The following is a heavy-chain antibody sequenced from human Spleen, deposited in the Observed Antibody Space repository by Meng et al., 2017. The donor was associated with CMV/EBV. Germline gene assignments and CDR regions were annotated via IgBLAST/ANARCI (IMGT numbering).Heavy chain of an antibody. CDR3: AREGGDSSSYSGGMDV. V-gene: IGHV1-69*10. D-gene: IGHD6-6*01. Sequence: SVKVSCKASGGTFSSYAISWVRQVPGQGLEWMGGIIPILGIANYAQKFQGRVTITADKSTSTAYMELSSLRSEDTAVYYCAREGGDSSSYSGGMDVWGQGTTVTVSS. J-gene: IGHJ6*02. CDR2: IIPILGIA. CDR1: GGTFSSYA.